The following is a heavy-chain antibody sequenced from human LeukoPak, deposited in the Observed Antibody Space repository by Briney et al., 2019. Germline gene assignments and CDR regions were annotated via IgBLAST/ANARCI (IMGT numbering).Heavy chain of an antibody. CDR2: ISYDGSNK. CDR1: GFTFSSYG. D-gene: IGHD4-17*01. J-gene: IGHJ4*02. CDR3: AKVPLTVTRNFDY. Sequence: GGSLRLSCAASGFTFSSYGMHWVRQAPGKGLEWVAVISYDGSNKYYADSVKGRFTISRDNSKNTLYLQMNSLRAEDTAVYYCAKVPLTVTRNFDYWGQGTLVTVSS. V-gene: IGHV3-30*18.